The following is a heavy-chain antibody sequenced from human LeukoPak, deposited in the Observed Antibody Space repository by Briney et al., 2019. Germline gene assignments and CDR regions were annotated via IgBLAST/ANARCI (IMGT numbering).Heavy chain of an antibody. Sequence: SETLSLTCTVSGGSISSSSYYWGWIRQPPGKGLEWIGSIYYSGSTYYNPSLKSRVTISVDTSKNQFSLKLSSVTAADTAVYYCARLDTMVQGVIITLRDFDYWGQGALVTVSS. D-gene: IGHD3-10*01. V-gene: IGHV4-39*01. CDR3: ARLDTMVQGVIITLRDFDY. J-gene: IGHJ4*02. CDR1: GGSISSSSYY. CDR2: IYYSGST.